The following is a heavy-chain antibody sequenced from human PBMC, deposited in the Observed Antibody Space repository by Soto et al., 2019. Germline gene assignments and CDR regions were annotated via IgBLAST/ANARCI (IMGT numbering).Heavy chain of an antibody. CDR2: INAGNGNT. Sequence: ASVKVSCTASGYTFTSYAMHWVRQAPGQRLEWMGWINAGNGNTKYSQKFQGRVTITRDTSASTAYMELSSLRSEDTAVYYCATQMGEGYFDYWGQGTLVTVSS. V-gene: IGHV1-3*01. CDR1: GYTFTSYA. CDR3: ATQMGEGYFDY. J-gene: IGHJ4*02. D-gene: IGHD3-16*01.